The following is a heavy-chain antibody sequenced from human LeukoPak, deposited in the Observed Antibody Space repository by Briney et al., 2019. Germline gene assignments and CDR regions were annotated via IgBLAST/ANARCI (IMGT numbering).Heavy chain of an antibody. J-gene: IGHJ5*02. CDR3: ARTGIAARPTVWFDP. CDR2: INSDGSST. D-gene: IGHD6-6*01. Sequence: GGSLRLSCAASGFTFSSYWMHWVRQAPGKGLVWVSHINSDGSSTNYADSVKGRFTISRDNAKDTLYLQMNSLRAEDTAVYYCARTGIAARPTVWFDPWGQGTLVTVSS. V-gene: IGHV3-74*01. CDR1: GFTFSSYW.